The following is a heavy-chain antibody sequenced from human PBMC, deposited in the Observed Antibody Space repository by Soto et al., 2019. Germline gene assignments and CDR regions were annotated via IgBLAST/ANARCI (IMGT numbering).Heavy chain of an antibody. CDR2: ITNSGSPI. V-gene: IGHV3-11*01. J-gene: IGHJ4*02. D-gene: IGHD2-21*01. Sequence: QVQLVESGGGLVKPGGSLRLSCAASGFTFSDYYMSWIRQAPGKGLEWVSYITNSGSPIYYADSVKGRFTISRDNAKNLLDLQMDSLRDDDTAVYYCAREHILRAIDPFDYWGQGTLVTVSS. CDR3: AREHILRAIDPFDY. CDR1: GFTFSDYY.